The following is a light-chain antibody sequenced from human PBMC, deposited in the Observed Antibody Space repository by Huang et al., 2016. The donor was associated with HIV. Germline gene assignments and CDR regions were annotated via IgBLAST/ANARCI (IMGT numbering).Light chain of an antibody. CDR1: QDISNY. CDR3: QQYNNLPT. Sequence: DIQMTQSPSSLSASVGDRVTITCQASQDISNYLNWYQQKPGKATKVLIYDASNLETGVPSRFSGSGSVTDFTFTISSLQPEDIATYYCQQYNNLPTFGPGTKVHIK. J-gene: IGKJ3*01. V-gene: IGKV1-33*01. CDR2: DAS.